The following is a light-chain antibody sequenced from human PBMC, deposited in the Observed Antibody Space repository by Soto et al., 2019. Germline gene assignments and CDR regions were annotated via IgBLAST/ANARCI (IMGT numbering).Light chain of an antibody. J-gene: IGLJ1*01. V-gene: IGLV1-47*01. Sequence: QSVLTQPPSASGTPGQRVTISCSGSSSSIGSNNVYWYHQLPGTAPKLLIYRNNQRPSGVPDRFSGSKSGTSASLAISGLRSEDGADYYCAAWDDSVSGYVFGTGTKVTVL. CDR1: SSSIGSNN. CDR3: AAWDDSVSGYV. CDR2: RNN.